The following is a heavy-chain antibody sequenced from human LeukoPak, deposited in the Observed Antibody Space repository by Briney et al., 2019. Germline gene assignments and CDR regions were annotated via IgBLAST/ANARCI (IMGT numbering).Heavy chain of an antibody. CDR1: GYSISSGYY. J-gene: IGHJ4*02. D-gene: IGHD4-17*01. CDR2: IYHRGST. CDR3: ARDPVPSDYLPDY. Sequence: PSETLSLTCTVSGYSISSGYYWGWIRQPPGKGLEWIGSIYHRGSTYYNPSLKSRVTISVDTSKNQFSLKLSSVTAADTAVYYCARDPVPSDYLPDYWGQGTLVTVSS. V-gene: IGHV4-38-2*02.